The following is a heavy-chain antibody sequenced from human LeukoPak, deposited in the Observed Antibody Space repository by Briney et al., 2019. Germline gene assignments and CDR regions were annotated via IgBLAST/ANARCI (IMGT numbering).Heavy chain of an antibody. Sequence: SETLSLTCTVSGGSISSYYWSWIRQPPGKGLGYIGYIYYSGSTNYNPSLKSRVTISVDTSKNQFSLKLSSVTAADTAVYYCAREGKDIVVVPAAMRYYYYMGVWGKGTTVTISS. V-gene: IGHV4-59*01. CDR3: AREGKDIVVVPAAMRYYYYMGV. CDR2: IYYSGST. D-gene: IGHD2-2*01. J-gene: IGHJ6*03. CDR1: GGSISSYY.